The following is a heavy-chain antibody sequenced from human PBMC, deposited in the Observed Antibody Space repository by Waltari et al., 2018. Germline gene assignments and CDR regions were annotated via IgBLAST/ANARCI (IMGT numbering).Heavy chain of an antibody. D-gene: IGHD3-22*01. J-gene: IGHJ3*02. CDR1: RGPFSSYA. Sequence: QVQLVPSAAEVQKPGSSVTVSCTASRGPFSSYAISWVRQAPGQGLEWMGGIIPSFGTANYAQKFQGRVTITTDESTRTAYMELSSLRSEDTAVEYCASAYYDSSGSSDAFDIWGQGTMVTVSS. V-gene: IGHV1-69*05. CDR3: ASAYYDSSGSSDAFDI. CDR2: IIPSFGTA.